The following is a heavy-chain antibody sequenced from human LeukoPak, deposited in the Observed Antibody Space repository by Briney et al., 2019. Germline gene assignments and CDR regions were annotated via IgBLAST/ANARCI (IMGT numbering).Heavy chain of an antibody. J-gene: IGHJ4*02. CDR2: IYHNGNT. Sequence: PSETLSFTCTVSGGSINSYYWTWIRQPPGKGLEWIGYIYHNGNTNYNPSLKTRVTISVDTSKNQFSLRLTSVTAADTALYYCARTPTAKSSLLDYWGQGTLVTVSS. CDR3: ARTPTAKSSLLDY. V-gene: IGHV4-59*01. CDR1: GGSINSYY.